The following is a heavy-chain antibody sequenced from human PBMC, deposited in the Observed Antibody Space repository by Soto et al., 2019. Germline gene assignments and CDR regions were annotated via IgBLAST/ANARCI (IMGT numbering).Heavy chain of an antibody. CDR1: GFSLSTSGVG. V-gene: IGHV2-5*02. CDR2: IYWDDDK. J-gene: IGHJ4*02. Sequence: SGPTLVNPTQTLTLTCTFSGFSLSTSGVGVGWIRQPPGKALEWLGIIYWDDDKRYRPSLKSRLTITKDTSKNQLALTMTNMDPVDTATYYCAHLPWKQLWPRAPVVYWGQGTPVTVSS. CDR3: AHLPWKQLWPRAPVVY. D-gene: IGHD5-18*01.